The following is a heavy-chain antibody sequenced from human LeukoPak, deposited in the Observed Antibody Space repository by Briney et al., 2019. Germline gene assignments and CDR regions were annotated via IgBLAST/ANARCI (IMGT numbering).Heavy chain of an antibody. D-gene: IGHD4-17*01. CDR1: GFTFSSYA. J-gene: IGHJ4*02. CDR3: AKPPTAVTTSHFDY. V-gene: IGHV3-23*01. CDR2: FSGSGGST. Sequence: GGSLKLSVAPPGFTFSSYAIGWVRQAPGKGLGWVSAFSGSGGSTYYADSVKGRFTISRDNSKNTLYLQMNSLRAEDTAVYYCAKPPTAVTTSHFDYWGQGTLVTVSS.